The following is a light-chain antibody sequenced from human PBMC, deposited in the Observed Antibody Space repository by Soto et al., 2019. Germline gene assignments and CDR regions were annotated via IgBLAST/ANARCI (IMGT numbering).Light chain of an antibody. V-gene: IGLV1-44*01. CDR2: SNN. Sequence: QSVLTQPPSASGTPGQRVTISCSGSSSNIGSNTVNWYQQLPGTAPKLLIYSNNQRPSGVPDRFSGSKSGTSASLAISGLQCEDEADDYCAAWDDSVDGLWVFGGGTKLTVL. CDR3: AAWDDSVDGLWV. J-gene: IGLJ3*02. CDR1: SSNIGSNT.